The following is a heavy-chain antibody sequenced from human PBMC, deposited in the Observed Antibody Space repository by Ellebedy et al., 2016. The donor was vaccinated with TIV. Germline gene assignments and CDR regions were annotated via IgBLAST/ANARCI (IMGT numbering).Heavy chain of an antibody. J-gene: IGHJ4*02. D-gene: IGHD2-15*01. V-gene: IGHV4-59*06. Sequence: MPSETLSLTCTVSGGSISTYFWSWIRQPPGKGLEWIGYIYHTGSTYYSPSLRRRLTMSVDTSKNQFSLRLSSVTAADTAVYYCAVQVVAATPGRLDSWGQGTLVTVSS. CDR1: GGSISTYF. CDR3: AVQVVAATPGRLDS. CDR2: IYHTGST.